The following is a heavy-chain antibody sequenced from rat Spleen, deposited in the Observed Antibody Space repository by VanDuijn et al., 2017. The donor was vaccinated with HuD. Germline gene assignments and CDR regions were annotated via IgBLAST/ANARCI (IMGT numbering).Heavy chain of an antibody. CDR2: IFYDSSKI. Sequence: EVKLVESGGGLVQPGNSLTLSCVASGFTFSNYGMHWVRQTPKKGMEWIAMIFYDSSKIYYADTVKGRFTVSRDNSKNTLYPEVNSLRSEDTATYYCVTWGLDYWGQGVMVTVSS. CDR3: VTWGLDY. V-gene: IGHV5-54*01. J-gene: IGHJ2*01. D-gene: IGHD2-1*01. CDR1: GFTFSNYG.